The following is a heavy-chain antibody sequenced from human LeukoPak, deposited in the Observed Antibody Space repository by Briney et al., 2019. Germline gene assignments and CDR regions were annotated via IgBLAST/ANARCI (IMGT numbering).Heavy chain of an antibody. V-gene: IGHV4-4*02. D-gene: IGHD6-19*01. CDR3: ARGKIAVAGRGAFDI. J-gene: IGHJ3*02. Sequence: IYRSGGTNYNPSLTIRVTISVDKSKNQFSLKLSSVTAADTAVYYCARGKIAVAGRGAFDIWGQGTMVTVSS. CDR2: IYRSGGT.